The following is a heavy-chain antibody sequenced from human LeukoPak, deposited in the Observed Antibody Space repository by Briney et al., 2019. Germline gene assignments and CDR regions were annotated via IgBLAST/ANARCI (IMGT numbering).Heavy chain of an antibody. D-gene: IGHD3-22*01. J-gene: IGHJ4*02. Sequence: GRSLRLSCAASGFTFSGYGMHWVRQAPGKGLEWVAVISYDGSNKYYADSVKGRFTISRDNSKNTLYLQMNSLRAEDTAVYYCAKSYYDSSGYCPFDYWGQGTLVTVSS. CDR3: AKSYYDSSGYCPFDY. CDR1: GFTFSGYG. CDR2: ISYDGSNK. V-gene: IGHV3-30*18.